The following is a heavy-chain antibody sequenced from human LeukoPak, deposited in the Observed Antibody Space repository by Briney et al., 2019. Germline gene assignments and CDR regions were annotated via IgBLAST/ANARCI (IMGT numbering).Heavy chain of an antibody. CDR1: GGSISSSSYY. J-gene: IGHJ4*02. Sequence: SETLSLTCTVSGGSISSSSYYWGWIRQPPGKGLEWIGSIYYSGSTYYNPSLKSRVTISVDTSKNQFSLKLSSVTAADTAVYYCARSFGSGLPDYWGQGTLVTASS. CDR3: ARSFGSGLPDY. CDR2: IYYSGST. D-gene: IGHD2-15*01. V-gene: IGHV4-39*07.